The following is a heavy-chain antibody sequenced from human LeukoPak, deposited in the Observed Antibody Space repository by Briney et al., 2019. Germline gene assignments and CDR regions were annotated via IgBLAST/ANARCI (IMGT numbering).Heavy chain of an antibody. J-gene: IGHJ4*02. D-gene: IGHD3-22*01. Sequence: ASVKVSCKASGYTFTGYYMHWVRQAPGQGLEWMGWINPNSGGTNYAQKFQGRVTMTRDTSISTAYMKLSRLRSDDTAVYYCAREGQAWLLLYYFDYWGQGTLVTVSS. CDR2: INPNSGGT. CDR3: AREGQAWLLLYYFDY. CDR1: GYTFTGYY. V-gene: IGHV1-2*02.